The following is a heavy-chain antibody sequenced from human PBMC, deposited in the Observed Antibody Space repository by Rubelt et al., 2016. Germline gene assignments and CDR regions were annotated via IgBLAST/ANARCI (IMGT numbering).Heavy chain of an antibody. D-gene: IGHD5-24*01. Sequence: QVQLVQSGAEVKKPGASVKVSCKASGYTFTSYYMHWVRQAPGQGLEWMGIINPSGGSTSYAKNVQGRVTMTRDTSTSTVYMELSSLRSEDTAVYYCARTKTVEMATIPLAYWGQGTLVTVSS. J-gene: IGHJ4*02. V-gene: IGHV1-46*01. CDR1: GYTFTSYY. CDR2: INPSGGST. CDR3: ARTKTVEMATIPLAY.